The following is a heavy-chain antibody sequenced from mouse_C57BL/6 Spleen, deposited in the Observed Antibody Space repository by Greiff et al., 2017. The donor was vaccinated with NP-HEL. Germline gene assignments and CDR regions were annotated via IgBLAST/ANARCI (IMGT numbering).Heavy chain of an antibody. V-gene: IGHV1-69*01. Sequence: QVQLQQPGAELVRPGSSVKLSCKASGYTFTSYWMDWVKQRPGQGLEWIGEIDPSDSYTNYNQKFKGKSTLTVDKSSSTAYMQLSSLTSEDSAVYYCARSYYGSSYGYWGQGTTLTVSS. CDR1: GYTFTSYW. CDR2: IDPSDSYT. CDR3: ARSYYGSSYGY. J-gene: IGHJ2*01. D-gene: IGHD1-1*01.